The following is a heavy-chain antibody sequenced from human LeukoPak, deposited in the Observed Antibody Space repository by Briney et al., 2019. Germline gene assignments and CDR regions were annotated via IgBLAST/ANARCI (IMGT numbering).Heavy chain of an antibody. CDR2: IKYDGSEY. Sequence: SVGSLRLSCAASGFSFSNSWMSWVRQAPGKGLEWVANIKYDGSEYYYVDSVKGRFTISRDNAKNSLYLQMSSLRSEDTAVYYCARGIDGYYDYWGQGTLVTVSS. D-gene: IGHD3-22*01. V-gene: IGHV3-7*01. CDR3: ARGIDGYYDY. J-gene: IGHJ4*02. CDR1: GFSFSNSW.